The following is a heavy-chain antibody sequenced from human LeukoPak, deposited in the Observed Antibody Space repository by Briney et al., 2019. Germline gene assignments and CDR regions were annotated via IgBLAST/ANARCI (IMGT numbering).Heavy chain of an antibody. CDR3: SSPGPLTEGWFDT. J-gene: IGHJ5*01. CDR2: IRYDGSNK. CDR1: GFTFSSYG. Sequence: GGSLRLSCAASGFTFSSYGMHWVRQAPGRGLEWVTFIRYDGSNKYYADSVKGRFTISRDNSKNTVYLQMNSLRAEDTAVYYCSSPGPLTEGWFDTWGHGNLVTVSP. V-gene: IGHV3-30*02. D-gene: IGHD3-9*01.